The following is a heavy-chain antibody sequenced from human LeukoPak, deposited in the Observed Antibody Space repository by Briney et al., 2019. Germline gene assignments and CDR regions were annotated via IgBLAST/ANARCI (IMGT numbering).Heavy chain of an antibody. V-gene: IGHV4-38-2*02. CDR1: GYSISSGYY. Sequence: SSETLSLTCTVSGYSISSGYYWGWIRQPPGKGLEWIGSIYHSGSTYYNPSLKSRVTISVDTSKNQFSLKLSSVTAADTAVYYCAREGGIPQLAIDYWGQGTLVTVSS. CDR2: IYHSGST. D-gene: IGHD1-14*01. CDR3: AREGGIPQLAIDY. J-gene: IGHJ4*02.